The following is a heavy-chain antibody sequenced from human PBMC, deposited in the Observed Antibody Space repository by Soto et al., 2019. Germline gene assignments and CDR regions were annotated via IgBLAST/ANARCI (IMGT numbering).Heavy chain of an antibody. CDR1: GGTFADFI. V-gene: IGHV1-69*01. CDR3: ARNGTYSSSLSQYSGMDV. CDR2: IVPMFGTA. D-gene: IGHD6-6*01. Sequence: QVTLVQSGAEVKEPGSSVKVSCKASGGTFADFIMNWVRQTPGQGLEWMGGIVPMFGTATYAEKFKGRVTISATGSTSTAYMELTSLRSEDTAVYYCARNGTYSSSLSQYSGMDVWGQGTTVTVS. J-gene: IGHJ6*02.